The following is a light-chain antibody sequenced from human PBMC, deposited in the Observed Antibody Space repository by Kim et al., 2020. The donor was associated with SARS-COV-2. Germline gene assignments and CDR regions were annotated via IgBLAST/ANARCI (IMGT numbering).Light chain of an antibody. J-gene: IGLJ3*02. CDR3: CSNAGSYSGV. Sequence: QSALTQPRSVSGSLGQSVTISCTGTSSDVGGYNYVSWYQQHPGKAPNLLIYDVTKRPSGVPDRFSGSKSGNTASLTISGLQAEDETDYYCCSNAGSYSGVFGGGTQLTVL. CDR1: SSDVGGYNY. CDR2: DVT. V-gene: IGLV2-11*01.